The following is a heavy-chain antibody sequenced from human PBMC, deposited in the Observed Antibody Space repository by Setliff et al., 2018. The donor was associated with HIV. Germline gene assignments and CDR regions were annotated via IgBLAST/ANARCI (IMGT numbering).Heavy chain of an antibody. V-gene: IGHV3-23*01. CDR2: ISGSGDST. Sequence: QAGGSLRLSCAASGFTFDDYAMHWVRQAPGKGLEWVSAISGSGDSTFYADSVQGRFTISRDNSKNTLYLQMNSLRAEDTAVYYCARDRLQWLASHAFDLWGQGTMVTVSS. D-gene: IGHD6-19*01. CDR3: ARDRLQWLASHAFDL. J-gene: IGHJ3*01. CDR1: GFTFDDYA.